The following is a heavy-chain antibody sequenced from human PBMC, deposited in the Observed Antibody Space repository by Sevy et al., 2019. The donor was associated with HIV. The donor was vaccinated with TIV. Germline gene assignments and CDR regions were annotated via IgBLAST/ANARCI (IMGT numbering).Heavy chain of an antibody. CDR3: ARGECSSSSCYYYYGMDV. D-gene: IGHD2-2*01. CDR1: GYTFTSYV. V-gene: IGHV7-4-1*02. Sequence: ASVKVSCKASGYTFTSYVMNWVRQAPGQGLEWMGWLNTNTGNPTYAQGFTGRFVFSLDTSVSTAYLQISSLKDEETAMYYCARGECSSSSCYYYYGMDVWGQGATVTVSS. J-gene: IGHJ6*02. CDR2: LNTNTGNP.